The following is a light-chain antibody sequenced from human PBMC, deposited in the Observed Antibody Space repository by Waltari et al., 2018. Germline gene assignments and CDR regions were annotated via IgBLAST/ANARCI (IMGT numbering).Light chain of an antibody. CDR2: SAS. CDR1: QSVSTS. Sequence: DIQMTQSPSSLSASVGDYVSITCRTSQSVSTSLNWYRQQAGRPPKLLIYSASTLQSGVPRRFRGSGSGTDFTLTITGLEPKDFATYYCHQTDSAPETFGQGTKVEV. J-gene: IGKJ1*01. V-gene: IGKV1-39*01. CDR3: HQTDSAPET.